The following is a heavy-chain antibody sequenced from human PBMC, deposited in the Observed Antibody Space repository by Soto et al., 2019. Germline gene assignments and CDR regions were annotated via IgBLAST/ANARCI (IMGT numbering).Heavy chain of an antibody. CDR1: GFTVTSNG. CDR3: ATSGHCGGLRCSSFDM. D-gene: IGHD2-21*01. Sequence: EVKLLESGGGLVQPGGSLRLSCGVSGFTVTSNGVSWVRQAPGKGLEWVSAISPNGQGIWYADSVKGRFTISRDISRNTVFLQMDSLRAEDTAVYYCATSGHCGGLRCSSFDMWGQGTVVTVSS. CDR2: ISPNGQGI. V-gene: IGHV3-23*01. J-gene: IGHJ3*02.